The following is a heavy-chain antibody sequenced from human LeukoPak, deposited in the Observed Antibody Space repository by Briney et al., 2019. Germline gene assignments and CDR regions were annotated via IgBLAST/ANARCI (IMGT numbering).Heavy chain of an antibody. CDR1: GFTFSSYA. CDR2: ISGSGGST. J-gene: IGHJ4*02. V-gene: IGHV3-23*01. Sequence: GGSLRLSCAASGFTFSSYAMSWVRQAPGKGLEWVSAISGSGGSTYYADSVKGRLTISRDNSKNTLYLQMNSLRAEDTAVYYCAKDPIYVGATNLDYWGQGTLVTVSS. D-gene: IGHD1-26*01. CDR3: AKDPIYVGATNLDY.